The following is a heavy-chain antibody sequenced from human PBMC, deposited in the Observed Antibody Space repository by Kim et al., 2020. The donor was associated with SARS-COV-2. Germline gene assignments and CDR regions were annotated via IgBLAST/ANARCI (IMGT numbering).Heavy chain of an antibody. V-gene: IGHV4-39*07. CDR1: GGSISSSSYY. CDR2: IYYSGST. J-gene: IGHJ5*02. CDR3: AKGADTAMVTGGYNWFNP. Sequence: SDTLSLTCAVSGGSISSSSYYWGWIRQPPGKGLEWIGSIYYSGSTDYNPSLESRVTMSVDTSKNQFSLKLSSVTAADTAVYYCAKGADTAMVTGGYNWFNPWGQGTLVTVSS. D-gene: IGHD5-18*01.